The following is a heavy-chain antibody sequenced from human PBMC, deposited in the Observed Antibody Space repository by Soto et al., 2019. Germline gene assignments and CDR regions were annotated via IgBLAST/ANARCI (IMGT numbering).Heavy chain of an antibody. V-gene: IGHV5-10-1*01. D-gene: IGHD3-3*01. J-gene: IGHJ6*02. CDR1: GYSFTSYW. CDR2: IDPSDSYT. CDR3: ARGSGYYTSDYYYYYGMDV. Sequence: ESLKISCKGSGYSFTSYWISWVRQMPGKGLEWMGRIDPSDSYTNYSPSFQGHVTISADKSISTAYLQWSSLKASDTAMYYCARGSGYYTSDYYYYYGMDVWGQGTTVTVSS.